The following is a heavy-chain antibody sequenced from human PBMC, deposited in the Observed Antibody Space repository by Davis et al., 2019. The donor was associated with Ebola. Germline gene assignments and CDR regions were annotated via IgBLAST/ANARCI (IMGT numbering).Heavy chain of an antibody. D-gene: IGHD2-21*02. CDR3: AREEDVVVTAGTDY. V-gene: IGHV3-21*01. J-gene: IGHJ4*02. CDR2: ISSSSSYI. CDR1: GFTFSSYS. Sequence: GESLKISCAASGFTFSSYSMNWVRQAPGKGLEWVSSISSSSSYIYYADSVKGRFTISRDNAKNSLYLQMNSLRAEDTAVYYCAREEDVVVTAGTDYWGQGTLVTVSS.